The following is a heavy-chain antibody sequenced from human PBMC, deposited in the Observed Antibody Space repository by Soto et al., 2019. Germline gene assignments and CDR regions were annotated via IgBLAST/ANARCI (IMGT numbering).Heavy chain of an antibody. CDR2: INAGNGNT. Sequence: ASVKVSCKASGYTFTSYAMHWVRQAPGQRLDWMGWINAGNGNTKYSQKFQGRVTITRDTSASTAYMELSSLRSEYTAVYYCARAPSPHLGDYWGQGTLVTVPS. CDR3: ARAPSPHLGDY. CDR1: GYTFTSYA. V-gene: IGHV1-3*01. J-gene: IGHJ4*02.